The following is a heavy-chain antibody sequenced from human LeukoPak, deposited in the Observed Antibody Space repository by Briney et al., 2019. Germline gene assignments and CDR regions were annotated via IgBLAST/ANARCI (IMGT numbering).Heavy chain of an antibody. D-gene: IGHD3-22*01. CDR3: AKHRFESGGYHSTD. V-gene: IGHV3-23*01. Sequence: GGSLRLSCAASGFTFSSYAMSWVRQAPGRGLAWVSTISGGSGSTYCADSVKGRFTISRDNSKNTLYLQMNSLRDEDTAVYYCAKHRFESGGYHSTDWGQGTLVTVSS. CDR2: ISGGSGST. CDR1: GFTFSSYA. J-gene: IGHJ4*02.